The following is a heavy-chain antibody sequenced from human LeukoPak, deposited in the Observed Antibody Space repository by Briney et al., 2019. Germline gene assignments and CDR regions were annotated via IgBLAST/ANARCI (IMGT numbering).Heavy chain of an antibody. CDR1: GFTFSDYY. D-gene: IGHD1-26*01. CDR3: ARDPLQVGWSDY. Sequence: GGSLRLSCAASGFTFSDYYMTWIRQAPGKGLEWLSYISSSGDTIYYADSVRGRFTISRDNAKNSLYLQMNSLRAEDTAVYYCARDPLQVGWSDYWGQGTLVIVSS. CDR2: ISSSGDTI. V-gene: IGHV3-11*01. J-gene: IGHJ4*02.